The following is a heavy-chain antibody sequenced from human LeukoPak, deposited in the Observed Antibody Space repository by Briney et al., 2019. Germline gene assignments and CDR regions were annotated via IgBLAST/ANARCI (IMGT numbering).Heavy chain of an antibody. J-gene: IGHJ4*02. D-gene: IGHD3-10*01. CDR2: INWNGGTT. V-gene: IGHV3-20*04. CDR3: ARDLGSGRGSLGAD. Sequence: GGSLRLSCASTGFDFDEYGMSWARGTAEKGLEWVSGINWNGGTTGYADSVKGRFTVSRDNAKNSLYLQMNNLRAEDTGLYYCARDLGSGRGSLGADWGQGTLVTVSS. CDR1: GFDFDEYG.